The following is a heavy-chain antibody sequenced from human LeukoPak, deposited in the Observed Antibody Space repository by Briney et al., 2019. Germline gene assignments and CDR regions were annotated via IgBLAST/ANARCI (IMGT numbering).Heavy chain of an antibody. J-gene: IGHJ5*02. CDR1: GFSFSNYA. V-gene: IGHV3-30-3*01. CDR3: ARVTPGGAMLRGLIGNWFDP. CDR2: ISYDGGDK. Sequence: GGSLRLSCSASGFSFSNYAMHWVRQAPGEGLEWLAVISYDGGDKNYADSVKGRFNISRDNSKDTLYLQMNSLSVEDTAVYYCARVTPGGAMLRGLIGNWFDPWGQGTLVTVSS. D-gene: IGHD3-10*01.